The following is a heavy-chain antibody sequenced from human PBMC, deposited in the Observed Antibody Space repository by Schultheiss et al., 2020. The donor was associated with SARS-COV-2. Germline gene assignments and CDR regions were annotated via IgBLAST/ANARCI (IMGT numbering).Heavy chain of an antibody. CDR2: IYYSGST. CDR3: ARVQYDSNFYGAFDI. Sequence: SETLSLTCTVSGGSISSYYWSWIRQPPGKGLEWIGYIYYSGSTNYNPSLKSRVTISVDTSKNQFSLKLSSVTAADTAVYYCARVQYDSNFYGAFDIWGQGTMVTVSS. V-gene: IGHV4-59*01. CDR1: GGSISSYY. D-gene: IGHD3-22*01. J-gene: IGHJ3*02.